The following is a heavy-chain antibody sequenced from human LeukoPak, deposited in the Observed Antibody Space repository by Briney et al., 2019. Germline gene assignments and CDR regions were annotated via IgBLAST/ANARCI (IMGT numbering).Heavy chain of an antibody. CDR2: INQDGGGQ. V-gene: IGHV3-7*01. CDR1: GFTFSIYW. D-gene: IGHD6-13*01. J-gene: IGHJ4*02. CDR3: ARDRVWTVLY. Sequence: GGSLRLSCAASGFTFSIYWMSWVRQAPGKGLEWVANINQDGGGQYYMESVKGRFTISRDNAKNSLYLQMNSLRAEDTAVYYCARDRVWTVLYWGQGTLVTVSS.